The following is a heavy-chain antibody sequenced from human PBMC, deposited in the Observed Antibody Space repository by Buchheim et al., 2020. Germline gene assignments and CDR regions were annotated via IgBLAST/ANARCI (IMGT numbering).Heavy chain of an antibody. J-gene: IGHJ6*02. V-gene: IGHV1-3*01. CDR3: ARGALRPYYYYYGMDV. Sequence: QVQLVQSGAEVKKPGASVKVSCKASGYTFTAYALHWVRQAPGQRLEWMGWINADNGNTKYSQKFQGRVTITRDTSASTAYMELSSLRSEDTAVYYCARGALRPYYYYYGMDVWGQGTT. CDR1: GYTFTAYA. CDR2: INADNGNT.